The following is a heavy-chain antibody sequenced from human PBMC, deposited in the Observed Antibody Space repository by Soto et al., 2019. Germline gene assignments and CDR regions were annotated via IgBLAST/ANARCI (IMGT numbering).Heavy chain of an antibody. J-gene: IGHJ2*01. CDR2: ISGSGGST. CDR3: ANHRRITIFGGLPSTYFDL. V-gene: IGHV3-23*01. CDR1: GFTFSSYA. Sequence: EVQLLESGGGLVQPGGSLRLSCAASGFTFSSYAMSWVRQAPGKGLEWVSAISGSGGSTYYADSVTGRFTISRDNSKHTLSLQMNSLRAEDKSVCYCANHRRITIFGGLPSTYFDLWGRGTLVTVSS. D-gene: IGHD3-3*01.